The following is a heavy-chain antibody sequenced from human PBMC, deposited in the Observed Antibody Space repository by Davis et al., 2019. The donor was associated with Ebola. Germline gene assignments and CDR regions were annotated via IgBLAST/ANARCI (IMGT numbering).Heavy chain of an antibody. V-gene: IGHV3-66*01. CDR2: IYNGGST. D-gene: IGHD3-3*01. J-gene: IGHJ4*02. CDR3: ARDFWSGYYPEY. Sequence: GGSLRLSCAASGFTVSSNYMSWVRQAPGKGLEWVSVIYNGGSTYYADSVKGRFTISRDNSKNTLYLQMNSLRAEDTAVYYCARDFWSGYYPEYWGQGTLVTVSS. CDR1: GFTVSSNY.